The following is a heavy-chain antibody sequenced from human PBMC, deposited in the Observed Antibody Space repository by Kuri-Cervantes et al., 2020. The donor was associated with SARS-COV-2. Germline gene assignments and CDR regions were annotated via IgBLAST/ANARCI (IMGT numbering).Heavy chain of an antibody. V-gene: IGHV3-23*01. CDR1: GFTFSSYA. Sequence: GESLKISCAASGFTFSSYAMSWVRQAPGKGLEWVSAISGSGGSTYYADSVKGRFTISRGNSKNTLYLQMNSLRAEDTAVYYCASGYSIDYWGQGTLVTVSS. CDR3: ASGYSIDY. D-gene: IGHD3-22*01. J-gene: IGHJ4*02. CDR2: ISGSGGST.